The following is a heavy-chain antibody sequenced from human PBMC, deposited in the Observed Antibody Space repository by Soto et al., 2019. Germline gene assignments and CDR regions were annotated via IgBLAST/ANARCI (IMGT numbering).Heavy chain of an antibody. CDR2: IYYSGNT. Sequence: QVQLQESGPGLVKPSQTLSLTCTVSGGSISSGGYYCSWIRQHPGKGLEWIAYIYYSGNTYYNPSLNSRVTISLDTSENHFSLKLTSVTAADTAVYYCARVPREGKNGDYSRYLDYWGQGTLVSVSS. V-gene: IGHV4-31*03. CDR1: GGSISSGGYY. CDR3: ARVPREGKNGDYSRYLDY. J-gene: IGHJ4*02. D-gene: IGHD4-17*01.